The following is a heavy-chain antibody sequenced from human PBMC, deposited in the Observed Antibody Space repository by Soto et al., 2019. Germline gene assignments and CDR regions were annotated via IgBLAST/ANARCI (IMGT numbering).Heavy chain of an antibody. Sequence: SETLSLTCTVSGGSISSYYWSWIRQPPGKGLEWIGYIYYSGSTNYNPSLKSRVTISVDTSKNQFSLKLSSVTAADTAVYYCARVRYCSSTSCQGHWFDPWGQGTLVTVSS. V-gene: IGHV4-59*01. CDR2: IYYSGST. J-gene: IGHJ5*02. D-gene: IGHD2-2*01. CDR1: GGSISSYY. CDR3: ARVRYCSSTSCQGHWFDP.